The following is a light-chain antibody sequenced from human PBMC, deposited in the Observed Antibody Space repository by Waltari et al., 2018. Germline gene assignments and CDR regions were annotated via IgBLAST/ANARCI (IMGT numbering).Light chain of an antibody. CDR3: SSYAGRNSML. J-gene: IGLJ2*01. V-gene: IGLV2-23*02. CDR2: EVI. Sequence: QSALTQPAAMSGSPGQSITISCTGAINDVGLFNLVSWYQQHPGKGPKLIIYEVIKRPSGVSDRFSGSKSVNTASLTISGLRTEDEADYFCSSYAGRNSMLFGGGTKLTVL. CDR1: INDVGLFNL.